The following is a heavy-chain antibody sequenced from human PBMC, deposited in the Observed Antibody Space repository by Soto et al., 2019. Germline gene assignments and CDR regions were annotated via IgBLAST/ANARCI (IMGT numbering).Heavy chain of an antibody. CDR1: GGSISSYY. V-gene: IGHV4-59*01. D-gene: IGHD3-10*01. J-gene: IGHJ4*02. Sequence: SETLSLTCTVSGGSISSYYWSWIRQPPGKGLEWIGYIYYSGSTNYNPSLKSRVTISVDTSKNQFSLKLSSVTAADTAVYYCARADGHYYGSGSYYKYYFDYWGQGTLVTVSP. CDR2: IYYSGST. CDR3: ARADGHYYGSGSYYKYYFDY.